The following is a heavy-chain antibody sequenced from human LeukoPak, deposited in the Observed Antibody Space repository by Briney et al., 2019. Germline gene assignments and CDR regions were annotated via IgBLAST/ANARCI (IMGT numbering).Heavy chain of an antibody. Sequence: SETLSLTCTVSGGSISSYYWSWIRQPPGKGLEWIGYIYYSGSTNYNPSLKSRVTISVDTSKNQFSLKLSSVTAADTAVYYCARNSDILTGYFDDFYSDYWGQGTLVTVSS. D-gene: IGHD3-9*01. CDR1: GGSISSYY. CDR2: IYYSGST. CDR3: ARNSDILTGYFDDFYSDY. J-gene: IGHJ4*02. V-gene: IGHV4-59*01.